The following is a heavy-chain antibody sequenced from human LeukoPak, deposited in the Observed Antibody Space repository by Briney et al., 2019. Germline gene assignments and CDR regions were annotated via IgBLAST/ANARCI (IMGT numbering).Heavy chain of an antibody. J-gene: IGHJ4*02. Sequence: SETLSLTCTVSGVSISSSNSYWGWIRQPPGKGLEWIGSIYYSGNTYYNASLKSQASISIDTSKNRFSLKLTSVTAADTAVYYCARQTGSGLFILPGGQGTLVTVSS. CDR2: IYYSGNT. V-gene: IGHV4-39*01. D-gene: IGHD3/OR15-3a*01. CDR1: GVSISSSNSY. CDR3: ARQTGSGLFILP.